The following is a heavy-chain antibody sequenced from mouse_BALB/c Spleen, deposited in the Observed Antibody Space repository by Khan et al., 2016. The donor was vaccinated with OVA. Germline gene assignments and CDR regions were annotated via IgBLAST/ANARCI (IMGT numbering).Heavy chain of an antibody. CDR1: GFTFSSFV. D-gene: IGHD2-1*01. Sequence: EVQLQESGGVLVEPGGSLKLSCAASGFTFSSFVMSWVRQTPEKRLEWVATISSAATYTYYPASVKGRFTISSDYAKNTLYLQMTSLTSDDTAIYYCANGNYGWFAYWGQGTLVTVST. CDR3: ANGNYGWFAY. V-gene: IGHV5-9-3*01. CDR2: ISSAATYT. J-gene: IGHJ3*01.